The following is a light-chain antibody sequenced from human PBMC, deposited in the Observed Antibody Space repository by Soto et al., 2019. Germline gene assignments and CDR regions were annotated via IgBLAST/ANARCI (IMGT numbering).Light chain of an antibody. J-gene: IGKJ1*01. CDR1: QIIVKW. CDR2: DAS. V-gene: IGKV1-5*01. Sequence: DLHLTQSPSTLSASVGDTVTITCRASQIIVKWLAWYQQKPGKAPKLLIYDASTLQSGVPSRFSGSGSQPEFTLTITSLQPDDFATYYCQQYNTSPWAFGQGTTVEVK. CDR3: QQYNTSPWA.